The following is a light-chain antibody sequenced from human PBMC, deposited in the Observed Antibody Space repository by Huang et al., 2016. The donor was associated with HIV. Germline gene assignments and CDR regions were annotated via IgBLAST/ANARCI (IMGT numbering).Light chain of an antibody. CDR2: AAS. Sequence: DIQMTQSPSSLSAFVGDKVTITCRASENIRKYLNWYQQKPGKAPKLLRYAASSLPSGVPSRCSGSGTGTDFNLTINSLQPEDYATYFCQQSYNAPRTFGQGTKVEIK. CDR1: ENIRKY. V-gene: IGKV1-39*01. CDR3: QQSYNAPRT. J-gene: IGKJ1*01.